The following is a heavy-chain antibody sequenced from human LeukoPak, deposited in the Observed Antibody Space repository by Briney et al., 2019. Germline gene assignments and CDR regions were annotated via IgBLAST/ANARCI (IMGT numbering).Heavy chain of an antibody. CDR1: GGSISSGSYY. CDR3: ARVLGRYFDWYLSRADAFDI. D-gene: IGHD3-9*01. Sequence: SQTLSLTCTVSGGSISSGSYYWSWIRQPAGKGLEWIGRIYTSGSTNYNPSLKSRVTISVDTSKNQFSLKLSSVTAADTAVYYCARVLGRYFDWYLSRADAFDIWGQGTVVTVSS. V-gene: IGHV4-61*02. CDR2: IYTSGST. J-gene: IGHJ3*02.